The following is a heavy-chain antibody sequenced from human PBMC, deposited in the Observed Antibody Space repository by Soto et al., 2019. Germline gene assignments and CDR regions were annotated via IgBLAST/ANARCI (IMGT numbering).Heavy chain of an antibody. CDR2: IYSGGST. Sequence: EVQLVESGGGLVQPGGSLRLSCAASGFTVSTNYMTWVRQAPGKGLEWVSVIYSGGSTHYTEAVKGRFIISTDNSKNTVYLRLNSLRAEVTYGENCAREGTHCSGGSCYGPGWVDPWGLGTLVIVSS. J-gene: IGHJ5*02. V-gene: IGHV3-66*01. D-gene: IGHD2-15*01. CDR3: AREGTHCSGGSCYGPGWVDP. CDR1: GFTVSTNY.